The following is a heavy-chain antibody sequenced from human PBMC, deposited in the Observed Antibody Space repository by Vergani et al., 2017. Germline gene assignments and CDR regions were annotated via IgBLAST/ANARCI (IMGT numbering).Heavy chain of an antibody. CDR2: IIPIFGTA. D-gene: IGHD4-23*01. CDR1: GGTFSSYA. Sequence: QVQLVQSGAEVKKPGSSVKVSCKASGGTFSSYAISWVRQAPGQGLEWMGGIIPIFGTANYAQKFQGRVTITADESTNTAYTELSSLRAEDTAVYYCAGDGFYGGNSVRPDYWGQGTLVTVSS. V-gene: IGHV1-69*01. CDR3: AGDGFYGGNSVRPDY. J-gene: IGHJ4*02.